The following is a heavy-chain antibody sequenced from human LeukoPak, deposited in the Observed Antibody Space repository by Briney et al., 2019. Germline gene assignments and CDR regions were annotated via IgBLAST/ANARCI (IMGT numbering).Heavy chain of an antibody. CDR1: GYSFTSYW. CDR3: ARHDGGVIDY. Sequence: GESLKISCKGSGYSFTSYWIGWVRQTPGKGLEWMGIIYPGDYDTTYSPSFQGHVTISADKSISTAYLQWSSLGASDTGMYYCARHDGGVIDYWGQGTLVTVSS. J-gene: IGHJ4*02. V-gene: IGHV5-51*01. CDR2: IYPGDYDT. D-gene: IGHD3-16*01.